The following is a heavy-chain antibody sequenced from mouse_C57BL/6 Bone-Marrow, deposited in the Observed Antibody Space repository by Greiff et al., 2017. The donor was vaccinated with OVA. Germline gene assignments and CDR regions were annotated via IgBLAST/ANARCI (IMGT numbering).Heavy chain of an antibody. Sequence: QVQLQQSGAELVKPGASVKISCKASGYTFTDYYINWVKQRPGQGLEWIGKIGPGSGSTYYNEKFKGKATLTADKSSSTAYMQLSSLTSDDSAVYFCARSPSYGNHEEFAYWGQGTLVTVSA. V-gene: IGHV1-77*01. CDR3: ARSPSYGNHEEFAY. D-gene: IGHD2-10*02. J-gene: IGHJ3*01. CDR2: IGPGSGST. CDR1: GYTFTDYY.